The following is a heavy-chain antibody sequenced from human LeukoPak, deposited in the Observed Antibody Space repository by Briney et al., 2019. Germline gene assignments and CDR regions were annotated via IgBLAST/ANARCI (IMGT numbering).Heavy chain of an antibody. CDR3: AKRFGSSSRNSDY. V-gene: IGHV3-23*01. CDR1: GFTFSSYD. Sequence: GGSLRLSCAASGFTFSSYDMSWVRQAPGKGLEWLSVIRANGGTTYYADSVKGRFTISRDNSRNTLYLQMNSLRAEDTAVYYCAKRFGSSSRNSDYWGKGTLVTVSS. J-gene: IGHJ4*02. CDR2: IRANGGTT. D-gene: IGHD6-6*01.